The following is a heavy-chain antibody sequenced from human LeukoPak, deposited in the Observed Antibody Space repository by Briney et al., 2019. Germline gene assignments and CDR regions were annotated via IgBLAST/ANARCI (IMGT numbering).Heavy chain of an antibody. D-gene: IGHD1-1*01. Sequence: GGSLRLSCAASGFTFSDYYMSWIRQAPAKGLEWVSFISSSSGYRNYAASVKGRFTISRDNAKNSLYLQMNSLRAEDTAVYYCANLYNWNDEGAFDIWGRGTMVTVSS. CDR1: GFTFSDYY. V-gene: IGHV3-11*06. CDR2: ISSSSGYR. CDR3: ANLYNWNDEGAFDI. J-gene: IGHJ3*02.